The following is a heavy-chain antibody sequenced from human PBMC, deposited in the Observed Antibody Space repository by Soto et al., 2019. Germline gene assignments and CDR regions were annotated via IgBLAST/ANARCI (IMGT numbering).Heavy chain of an antibody. CDR1: GYSFSDYY. CDR3: TRGRTTGPVAVSETILGGY. D-gene: IGHD6-19*01. J-gene: IGHJ4*02. V-gene: IGHV1-2*02. CDR2: INPKSGDT. Sequence: ASVKVSCKASGYSFSDYYMHWVRQAPGQGLQWMGWINPKSGDTKCAQSFQGGVTMTRDTSINTAYMELNRLTSDDTAVYYCTRGRTTGPVAVSETILGGYWGQGTLVTVS.